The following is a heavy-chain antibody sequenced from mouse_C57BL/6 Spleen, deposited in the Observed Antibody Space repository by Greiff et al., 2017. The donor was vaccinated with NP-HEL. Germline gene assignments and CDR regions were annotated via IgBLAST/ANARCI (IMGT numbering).Heavy chain of an antibody. CDR3: ARSPGPLITTVVGYAMDY. CDR2: INPGSGGT. CDR1: GYAFTNYL. D-gene: IGHD1-1*01. Sequence: VQLQQSGAELVRPGTSVKVSCKASGYAFTNYLIEWVKQRPGQGLEWIGVINPGSGGTNYTEQFKGKATLTADKSSSTAYMKLSSLTSEDSAVYFCARSPGPLITTVVGYAMDYWGQGTSVTVSS. V-gene: IGHV1-54*01. J-gene: IGHJ4*01.